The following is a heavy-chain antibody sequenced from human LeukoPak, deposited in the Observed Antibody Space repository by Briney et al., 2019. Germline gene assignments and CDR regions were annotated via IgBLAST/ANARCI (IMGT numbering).Heavy chain of an antibody. J-gene: IGHJ4*02. CDR3: ARGGEIFAY. CDR2: ISYDGSNK. CDR1: GFTFSSYA. Sequence: GGSLRLSCAASGFTFSSYAMHWVRQAPGKGLEWVAVISYDGSNKYYADSVKGRFTISRDNSKNTLYLQMNSLRAEDTAVYYCARGGEIFAYWGQGTLVTVSS. D-gene: IGHD3-16*01. V-gene: IGHV3-30-3*01.